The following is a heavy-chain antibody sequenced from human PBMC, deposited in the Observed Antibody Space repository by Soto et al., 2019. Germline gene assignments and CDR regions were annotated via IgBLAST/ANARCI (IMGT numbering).Heavy chain of an antibody. CDR3: VKGEYYYDSSGYYPFDY. V-gene: IGHV3-64D*06. CDR2: ISTNGGST. Sequence: PGGSLRLSCSASGLPFSSYAMHWVRQAPGKGLEYVSSISTNGGSTHYADSVKGRFTISRDNSKNTQYLQMSSLRADDTAVYYCVKGEYYYDSSGYYPFDYWGQGTLVTVSS. J-gene: IGHJ4*02. CDR1: GLPFSSYA. D-gene: IGHD3-22*01.